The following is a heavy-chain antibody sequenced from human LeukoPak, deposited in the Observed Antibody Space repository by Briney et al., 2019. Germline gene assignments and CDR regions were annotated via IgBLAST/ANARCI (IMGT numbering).Heavy chain of an antibody. CDR1: GFTFSSYS. D-gene: IGHD6-13*01. Sequence: NSGGSLRLSCAASGFTFSSYSMNWVRQAPGKGLEWVSSISSSSSYIYYDDSVKGRFTISRDNAKNSMYLQMNSLRAEDTAVYYCARDAGSSWSGMWAFDIWGQGTMVTVSS. CDR2: ISSSSSYI. V-gene: IGHV3-21*01. CDR3: ARDAGSSWSGMWAFDI. J-gene: IGHJ3*02.